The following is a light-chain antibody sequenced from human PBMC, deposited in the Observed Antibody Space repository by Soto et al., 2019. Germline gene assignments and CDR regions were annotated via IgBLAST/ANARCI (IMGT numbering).Light chain of an antibody. V-gene: IGKV1-5*03. Sequence: DIQMTQSPSTLSASVGDGVTITCRASQSIGSWLAWYQQKPGKAPKLLIYKATNLQSGVPSRFSGSGSGTDFTLTISCLQSEDFATYYCQQYYSYPRTFGQGTKVDIK. CDR2: KAT. J-gene: IGKJ1*01. CDR1: QSIGSW. CDR3: QQYYSYPRT.